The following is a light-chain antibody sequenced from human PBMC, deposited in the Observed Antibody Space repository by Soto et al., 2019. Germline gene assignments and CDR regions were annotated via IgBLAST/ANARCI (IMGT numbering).Light chain of an antibody. J-gene: IGLJ1*01. CDR1: SSDVGGYDY. CDR3: CSYAGSYTFV. Sequence: QSVLTQPRSVSGSPGQSVTVSCSGTSSDVGGYDYVAWYQQYPGKAPKLMIYDVIKRPSGVPDRFSGSKSGNTASLTISGLQAEDEADYYCCSYAGSYTFVFGTGTKLNVL. CDR2: DVI. V-gene: IGLV2-11*01.